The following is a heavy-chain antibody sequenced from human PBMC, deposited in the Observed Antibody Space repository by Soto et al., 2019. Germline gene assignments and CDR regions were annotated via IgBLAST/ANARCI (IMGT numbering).Heavy chain of an antibody. D-gene: IGHD1-1*01. CDR3: PAEYPGIYGTSNPDPCAY. CDR2: ISAYNGNT. Sequence: QVQLVQSGAEVKKPWASVKVSCKASGYTFTSYGISWVRQDPGQGLEWMVWISAYNGNTNYAQKPQGIAALTMETSTSTEYIDLRSLTYDHPAVYYRPAEYPGIYGTSNPDPCAYWGQGTLVTVSS. J-gene: IGHJ4*02. CDR1: GYTFTSYG. V-gene: IGHV1-18*04.